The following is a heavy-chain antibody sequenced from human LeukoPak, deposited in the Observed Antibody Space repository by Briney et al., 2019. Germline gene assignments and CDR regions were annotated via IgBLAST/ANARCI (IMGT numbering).Heavy chain of an antibody. CDR1: GASFSDYY. CDR3: ARGEDSSGYHDY. Sequence: KSSETLSLTCAVYGASFSDYYWSWIRQPPGKGLEWIGEINHSGSTNYNPSLKSRVTISVDTSKNQFSLKLSSVTAADTAVYYCARGEDSSGYHDYWGQGTLVTVSS. V-gene: IGHV4-34*01. J-gene: IGHJ4*02. CDR2: INHSGST. D-gene: IGHD3-22*01.